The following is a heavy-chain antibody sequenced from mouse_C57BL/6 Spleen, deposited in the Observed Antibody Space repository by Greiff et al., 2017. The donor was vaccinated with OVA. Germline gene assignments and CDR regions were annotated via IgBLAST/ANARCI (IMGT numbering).Heavy chain of an antibody. V-gene: IGHV1-55*01. D-gene: IGHD4-1*02. Sequence: QVQLQQPGAELVKPGASVKMSCKASCYTFISYWITWVKQRPGQGLEWIGDIYPGSGGTNYNEKFKSKATLTVDTSSSTAYMQLSSLTSEDSAFYYCASTGTGDWGQGATLTVSS. CDR1: CYTFISYW. CDR3: ASTGTGD. J-gene: IGHJ2*01. CDR2: IYPGSGGT.